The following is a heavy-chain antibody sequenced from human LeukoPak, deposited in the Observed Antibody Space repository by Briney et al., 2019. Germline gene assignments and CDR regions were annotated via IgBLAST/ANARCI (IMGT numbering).Heavy chain of an antibody. CDR3: AGHVDIVATALFDY. CDR2: IIPILGIA. D-gene: IGHD5-12*01. V-gene: IGHV1-69*04. J-gene: IGHJ4*02. CDR1: GGTFSSYA. Sequence: ASVKVSCKASGGTFSSYAISWVRQAPGQGLEWMGRIIPILGIANYAQKFQGRVTITADKSTSTAYMELSSLRSEDTAVYYCAGHVDIVATALFDYWGQGTLVTVSS.